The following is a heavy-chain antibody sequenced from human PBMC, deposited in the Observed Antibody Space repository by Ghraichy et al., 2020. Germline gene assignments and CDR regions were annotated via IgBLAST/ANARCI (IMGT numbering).Heavy chain of an antibody. V-gene: IGHV3-21*01. D-gene: IGHD2-21*02. Sequence: GGSLRLSCAASGFTFSNFNMNWVRQAPGKGLEGVSSISSSGTYMHYADSVKGRFTISRDNAKNSVYLQMDSLRAEDTAVYYCARQGNCGGDCYSFLQYWGQGTLGTVSS. CDR3: ARQGNCGGDCYSFLQY. CDR1: GFTFSNFN. J-gene: IGHJ4*02. CDR2: ISSSGTYM.